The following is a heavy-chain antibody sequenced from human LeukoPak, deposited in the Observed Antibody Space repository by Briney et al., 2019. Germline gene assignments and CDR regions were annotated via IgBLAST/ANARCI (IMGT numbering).Heavy chain of an antibody. CDR2: ISAYNGNT. V-gene: IGHV1-18*01. CDR3: AGGGLAEWLSSSGNWFDP. Sequence: ASVKVSCKASGYTFTSYGISWVRQAPGRGLEWMGWISAYNGNTNYAQKLQGRVTMTTDTSTSTAYMELRSLRSDDTAVCCRAGGGLAEWLSSSGNWFDPWGQGTLVTVSS. D-gene: IGHD3-3*01. J-gene: IGHJ5*02. CDR1: GYTFTSYG.